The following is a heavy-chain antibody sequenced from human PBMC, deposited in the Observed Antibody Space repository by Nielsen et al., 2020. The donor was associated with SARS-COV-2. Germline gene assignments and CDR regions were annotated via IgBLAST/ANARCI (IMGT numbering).Heavy chain of an antibody. CDR1: GGSISSYY. V-gene: IGHV4-59*01. D-gene: IGHD1-26*01. CDR3: ARGRIEDAFDI. CDR2: IYYSGST. Sequence: SETLSLTCTVSGGSISSYYWSWIRQPPGKGLEWIGYIYYSGSTNYNPSLKSRVTISVDTSKNQFSLKLSSVTAADTAAYYCARGRIEDAFDIWGQGTMVTVSS. J-gene: IGHJ3*02.